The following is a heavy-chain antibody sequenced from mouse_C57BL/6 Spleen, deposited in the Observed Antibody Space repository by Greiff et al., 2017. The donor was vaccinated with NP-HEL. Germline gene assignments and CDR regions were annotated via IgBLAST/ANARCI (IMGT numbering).Heavy chain of an antibody. CDR2: IGNKANGYTT. Sequence: DVKLVESGGGLVQPGGSLSLSCAASGFTFTDYYMSWVRQPPGKALAWLGFIGNKANGYTTEYSASVKGRFTISRDNSQSILYLQMNALRAEDSATYYCARSHGYPYYFDYWGQGTTLTVSS. J-gene: IGHJ2*01. CDR1: GFTFTDYY. CDR3: ARSHGYPYYFDY. D-gene: IGHD2-2*01. V-gene: IGHV7-3*01.